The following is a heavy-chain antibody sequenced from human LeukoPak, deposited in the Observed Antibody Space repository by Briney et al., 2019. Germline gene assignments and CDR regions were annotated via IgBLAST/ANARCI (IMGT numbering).Heavy chain of an antibody. D-gene: IGHD3-22*01. J-gene: IGHJ4*02. Sequence: GGSLRLSCAASGFTFSSYGMHWVRQAPGKGLEWVAVIWYDGSNKYYADSVKGRFTISRDNSKNTLYLQMNSLRAEDTAVYYCATRPWGYYDSSGYYRFDYWGQGTLVTVSS. CDR3: ATRPWGYYDSSGYYRFDY. CDR1: GFTFSSYG. CDR2: IWYDGSNK. V-gene: IGHV3-33*01.